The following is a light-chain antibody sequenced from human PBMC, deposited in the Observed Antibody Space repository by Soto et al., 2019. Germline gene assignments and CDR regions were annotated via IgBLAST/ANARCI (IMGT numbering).Light chain of an antibody. CDR1: SSDVGSYNL. Sequence: QSALTQPTSVSGSPGQSITISCTGTSSDVGSYNLVSWYQQHPGKAPKLMIYEVSKRPSGVSNRFSGSKSGNTASLTTSGLQAEDEADYSCCSYAGSSTYVFGTGTKLTVL. V-gene: IGLV2-23*02. CDR2: EVS. CDR3: CSYAGSSTYV. J-gene: IGLJ1*01.